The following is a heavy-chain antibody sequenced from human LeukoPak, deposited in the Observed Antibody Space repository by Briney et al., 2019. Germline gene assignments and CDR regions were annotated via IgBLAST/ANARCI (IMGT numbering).Heavy chain of an antibody. Sequence: SETLSLTCNVSGDSFSRYYWNWIRQPPGGRLEWIGCIYNSGTIKYNPSLRSRAAISIHTSKDQFSLQLSSATAPDTAVDYCARGWYSSGWYTLDSWGQGALVTVSS. D-gene: IGHD6-19*01. CDR3: ARGWYSSGWYTLDS. CDR2: IYNSGTI. V-gene: IGHV4-59*01. J-gene: IGHJ4*02. CDR1: GDSFSRYY.